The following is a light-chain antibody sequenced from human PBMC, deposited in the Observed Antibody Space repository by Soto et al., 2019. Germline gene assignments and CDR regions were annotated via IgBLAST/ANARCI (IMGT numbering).Light chain of an antibody. V-gene: IGKV3-20*01. CDR1: QSVDNK. Sequence: VVTQSPATLSLSPGERATLSCRASQSVDNKLAWYQHKPGQAPRLLIYGATSRATGIPDRFSGSGSGTDFTLTISRLEPEDFAMYYCHQYGRSPRGTFGQGTKVDI. CDR3: HQYGRSPRGT. J-gene: IGKJ1*01. CDR2: GAT.